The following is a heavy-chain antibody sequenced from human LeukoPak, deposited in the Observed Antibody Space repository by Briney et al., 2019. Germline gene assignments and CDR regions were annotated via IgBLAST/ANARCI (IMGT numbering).Heavy chain of an antibody. J-gene: IGHJ6*03. CDR1: GFTFSSYS. V-gene: IGHV3-21*01. CDR2: ISSSSSYI. CDR3: ARGRGVAGTSYYYYMDV. D-gene: IGHD6-19*01. Sequence: PGGSLRLSCAASGFTFSSYSMNWVRQAPGKGLEWVSSISSSSSYIYYADSVKGRFTISRDNAKNSLYLQMNSLRAEDTAVYYCARGRGVAGTSYYYYMDVWGKGTTVTVSS.